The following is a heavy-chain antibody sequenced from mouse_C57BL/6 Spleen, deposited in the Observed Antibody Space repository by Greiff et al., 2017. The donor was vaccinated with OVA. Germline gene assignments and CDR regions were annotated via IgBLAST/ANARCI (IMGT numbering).Heavy chain of an antibody. CDR2: INPDSSTI. CDR3: ARQLGDYFDY. V-gene: IGHV4-1*01. J-gene: IGHJ2*01. CDR1: AVDFSRFW. Sequence: AAPAVDFSRFWMSWVRRAPGKGLEWIGEINPDSSTINYAPSLKDKFIISRDNAKNTLYLQMSKVRSEDTALYYCARQLGDYFDYWGQGTTLTVSS. D-gene: IGHD4-1*02.